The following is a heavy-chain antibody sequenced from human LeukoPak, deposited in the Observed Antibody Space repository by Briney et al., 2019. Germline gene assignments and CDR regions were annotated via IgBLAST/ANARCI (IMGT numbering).Heavy chain of an antibody. V-gene: IGHV4-31*03. CDR3: ARDPSRYDILTGKLVRGMDV. Sequence: PSQTLSLICTVSGGSISSGGYYWSWIRQHPGKGLEWIGYIYYSGSTYYNPSLKSRVTISVDTSKNQFSLKLSSVTAADTAVYYCARDPSRYDILTGKLVRGMDVWGQGTTVTVSS. D-gene: IGHD3-9*01. CDR1: GGSISSGGYY. J-gene: IGHJ6*02. CDR2: IYYSGST.